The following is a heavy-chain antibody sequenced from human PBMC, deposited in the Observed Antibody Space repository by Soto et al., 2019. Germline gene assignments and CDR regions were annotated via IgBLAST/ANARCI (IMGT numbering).Heavy chain of an antibody. CDR3: ARGGGYQLLLYYYYYYYMDV. CDR2: ISSSGSTI. Sequence: GGSLRLSCAASGFTFSDYYMSWIRQAPGKGLEWVSYISSSGSTIYYADSVKGRFTISRDNAKNSLYLQMNSLRAEDTAVYYCARGGGYQLLLYYYYYYYMDVWGKGTTVTVSS. V-gene: IGHV3-11*01. CDR1: GFTFSDYY. J-gene: IGHJ6*03. D-gene: IGHD2-2*01.